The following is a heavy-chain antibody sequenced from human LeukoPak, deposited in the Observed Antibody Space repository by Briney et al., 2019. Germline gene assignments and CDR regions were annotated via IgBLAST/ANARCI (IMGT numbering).Heavy chain of an antibody. CDR1: GYSFTSYW. CDR2: IYPGDSDT. J-gene: IGHJ4*02. CDR3: ARHTKYSTSSRVFDY. D-gene: IGHD6-6*01. V-gene: IGHV5-51*01. Sequence: GESLKISCKGSGYSFTSYWIGWVRQMPGKGLEWMGIIYPGDSDTRYSPSFQGQVTNTADKSISTAYLQWSSLKASDTAKYYCARHTKYSTSSRVFDYWGQGTLVTVSS.